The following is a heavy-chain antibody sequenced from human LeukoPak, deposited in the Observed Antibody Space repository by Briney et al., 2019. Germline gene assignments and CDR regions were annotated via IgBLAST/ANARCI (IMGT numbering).Heavy chain of an antibody. D-gene: IGHD4-17*01. V-gene: IGHV3-11*01. J-gene: IGHJ4*02. Sequence: PGGSLRPSCAASGFTFRDYYMSWIRQAPGKGLEWVSYISSSGSTIYYADSVKGRFTISRDNAKNSPYLQMNSLRAEDTAVYYCATVTITARDYWGQGTLVTVSS. CDR3: ATVTITARDY. CDR1: GFTFRDYY. CDR2: ISSSGSTI.